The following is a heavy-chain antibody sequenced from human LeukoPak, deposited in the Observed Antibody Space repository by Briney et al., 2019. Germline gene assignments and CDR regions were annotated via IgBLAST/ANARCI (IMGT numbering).Heavy chain of an antibody. D-gene: IGHD4-17*01. V-gene: IGHV4-39*07. J-gene: IGHJ4*02. Sequence: SETLSLTCTVSGGSISSYYWSWIRQPPGKGLEWIGSIYYSGSTYYSPSLESRVTISVDTSKNQFSLKLSSVTAADTAVYYCANGDYDFDYWGQGTLVTVSS. CDR2: IYYSGST. CDR3: ANGDYDFDY. CDR1: GGSISSYY.